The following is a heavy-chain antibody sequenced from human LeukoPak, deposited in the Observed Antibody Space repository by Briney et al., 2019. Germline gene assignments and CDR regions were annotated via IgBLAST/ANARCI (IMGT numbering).Heavy chain of an antibody. CDR1: GFTFSSYW. CDR3: ARGGGLDV. CDR2: INHNGNVN. V-gene: IGHV3-7*03. J-gene: IGHJ6*02. Sequence: KAGGSLRLSCAASGFTFSSYWMNWARQAPGKGLEWAASINHNGNVNYYVDSVKGRFTISRDNAKNSLYLQMSNLRAEDTAVYFCARGGGLDVWGQGATVTVSS. D-gene: IGHD3-16*01.